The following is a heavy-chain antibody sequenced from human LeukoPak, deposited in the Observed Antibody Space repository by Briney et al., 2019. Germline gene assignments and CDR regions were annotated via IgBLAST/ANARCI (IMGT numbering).Heavy chain of an antibody. CDR2: ISGSGGTT. J-gene: IGHJ4*02. CDR1: GFTFSSYA. CDR3: AKDGSIAAAGSPLDY. V-gene: IGHV3-23*01. Sequence: PGGSLRLSCAASGFTFSSYAMSWVRQAPGKGLEWVSAISGSGGTTYYADSVKGRFTISRDNSKNTLYLQMNSLRAEDTAVYYCAKDGSIAAAGSPLDYWGQGTLVTVSS. D-gene: IGHD6-13*01.